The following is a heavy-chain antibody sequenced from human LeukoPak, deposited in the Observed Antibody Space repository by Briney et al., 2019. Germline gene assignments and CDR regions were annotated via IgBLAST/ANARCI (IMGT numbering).Heavy chain of an antibody. CDR2: ISSSSSTI. CDR3: ARRVVTMVQGVIIPRYYYYYMDV. J-gene: IGHJ6*03. Sequence: PGGSLRLSCAASGFTFSSYSMNWVRQAPGKGLEWVSYISSSSSTIYYADSVKGRFTISRDNAKNSLYLQMNSLRDEDTAVYYCARRVVTMVQGVIIPRYYYYYMDVWGKGTTVTVSS. V-gene: IGHV3-48*02. CDR1: GFTFSSYS. D-gene: IGHD3-10*01.